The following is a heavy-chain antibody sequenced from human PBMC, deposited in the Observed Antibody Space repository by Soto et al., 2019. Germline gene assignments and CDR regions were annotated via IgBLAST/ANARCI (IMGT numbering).Heavy chain of an antibody. D-gene: IGHD1-20*01. CDR3: VYQRDFCGRWH. CDR2: VYGGVGTRR. V-gene: IGHV3-15*07. Sequence: DVRLVESAGGLVRPGGSLRLSCEVSGMYFPHAYMNWVRQAPGKGLGWVGRVYGGVGTRREHAVAVRDRFSITRDDSKNTIYLQMDSVKIEDTAIYFCVYQRDFCGRWHWGRGALVTVSS. J-gene: IGHJ4*02. CDR1: GMYFPHAY.